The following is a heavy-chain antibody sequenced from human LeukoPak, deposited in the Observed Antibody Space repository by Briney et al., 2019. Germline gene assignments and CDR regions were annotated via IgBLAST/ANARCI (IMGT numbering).Heavy chain of an antibody. CDR2: INHSGST. CDR3: AAAQTDYVLLEIWGGDHDAFDI. Sequence: PSETLSLTCAVYGGSFSGYYWSWIRQPPGKGLEWIGEINHSGSTNYNPSLKSRVTISVDTSKNQFSLKLSSVTAADTAVYYCAAAQTDYVLLEIWGGDHDAFDIWGQGTMVTVSS. D-gene: IGHD2-21*02. J-gene: IGHJ3*02. CDR1: GGSFSGYY. V-gene: IGHV4-34*01.